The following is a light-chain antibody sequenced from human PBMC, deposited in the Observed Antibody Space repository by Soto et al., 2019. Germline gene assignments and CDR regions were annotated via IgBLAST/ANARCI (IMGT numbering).Light chain of an antibody. J-gene: IGLJ3*02. CDR1: SGHSSYI. CDR2: LEGSGSY. V-gene: IGLV4-60*03. Sequence: QLVLTQSSSASASLGSSVKLTCTLSSGHSSYIIAWHQQQPGKAPRYLMKLEGSGSYNKGSGVPDRFSGSSSGAGRYLTISTLQSEDEADYYCETWDSNTRVFGGGTKLTVL. CDR3: ETWDSNTRV.